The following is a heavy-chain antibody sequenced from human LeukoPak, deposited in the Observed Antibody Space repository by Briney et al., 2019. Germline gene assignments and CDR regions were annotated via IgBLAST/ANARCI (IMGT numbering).Heavy chain of an antibody. CDR3: ARHVIRIGSYYYGSGRVNWFDP. J-gene: IGHJ5*02. CDR2: IYYSGST. D-gene: IGHD3-10*01. Sequence: SETLSLTCTVSGASISSSSYYWGWIRQPPGKGLEWIGSIYYSGSTYYHPSLKSPVTISVDTSKNQFSLKLSSVTAADTAVYYCARHVIRIGSYYYGSGRVNWFDPWGQGTLVTVSS. CDR1: GASISSSSYY. V-gene: IGHV4-39*07.